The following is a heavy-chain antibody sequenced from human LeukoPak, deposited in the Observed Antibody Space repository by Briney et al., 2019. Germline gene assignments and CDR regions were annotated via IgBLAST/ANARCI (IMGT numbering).Heavy chain of an antibody. Sequence: ASVKVSCKASGYTFTGYYMHWVRQAPGQGLEWMGWINPNSGGTNYAQKFQGRVTMTRDTSISTAYMELSRLRSDDTAVYYCARGQVYYYDSSGMYYFDYWGQGTLVTVSS. CDR1: GYTFTGYY. V-gene: IGHV1-2*02. J-gene: IGHJ4*02. D-gene: IGHD3-22*01. CDR2: INPNSGGT. CDR3: ARGQVYYYDSSGMYYFDY.